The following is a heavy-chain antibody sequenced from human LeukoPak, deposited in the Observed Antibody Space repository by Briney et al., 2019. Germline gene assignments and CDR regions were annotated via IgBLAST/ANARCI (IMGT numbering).Heavy chain of an antibody. J-gene: IGHJ3*01. D-gene: IGHD3-9*01. Sequence: GGSLRLSCAASGFTFSNTWMNWVRQAPGKGLEWVGRTKSKTAGGTTDYAAPVKGRFTISRDDSKNMVYLQLNSLKTEDTGVYYCARDWYHAFDFWGQGTMVTVSS. CDR2: TKSKTAGGTT. V-gene: IGHV3-15*07. CDR3: ARDWYHAFDF. CDR1: GFTFSNTW.